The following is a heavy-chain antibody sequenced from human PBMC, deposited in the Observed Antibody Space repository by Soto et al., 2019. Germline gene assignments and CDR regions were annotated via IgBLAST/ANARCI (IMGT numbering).Heavy chain of an antibody. CDR3: ARDTRNYDYVWGSYRSQDYYYYGMDV. CDR1: GSSNSSYY. V-gene: IGHV4-59*01. CDR2: LYYSGST. Sequence: WETLSLPCSVSGSSNSSYYWSWIRQPPGTGLEWIGYLYYSGSTNYNPSLKSRVTISVDTSTNQFSLKLSSVTAADAAVYYCARDTRNYDYVWGSYRSQDYYYYGMDVWGQGSTVTVSS. J-gene: IGHJ6*02. D-gene: IGHD3-16*02.